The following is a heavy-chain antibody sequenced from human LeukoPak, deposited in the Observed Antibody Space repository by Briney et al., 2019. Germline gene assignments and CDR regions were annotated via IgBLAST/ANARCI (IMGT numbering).Heavy chain of an antibody. CDR3: AKILWLTYYFDY. CDR1: GFTVSSNY. CDR2: IYSGGST. D-gene: IGHD2-21*01. V-gene: IGHV3-53*01. Sequence: PGGSLRLSCAASGFTVSSNYMSWVRQAPGKGLEWVSVIYSGGSTYYADSVKGRFTISRDNSKNTLYLQMNSLRAVDTAVYYCAKILWLTYYFDYWGQGTLVTVSS. J-gene: IGHJ4*02.